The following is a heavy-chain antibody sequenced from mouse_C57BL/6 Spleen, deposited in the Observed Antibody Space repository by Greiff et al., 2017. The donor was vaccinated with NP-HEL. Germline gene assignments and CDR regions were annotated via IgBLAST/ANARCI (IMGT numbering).Heavy chain of an antibody. D-gene: IGHD1-1*01. V-gene: IGHV1-55*01. CDR2: IYPGSGST. Sequence: QVQLQQPGAELVKPGASVKMSCKASGYTFTSYWITWVKQRPGQGLEWIGDIYPGSGSTNYNEKFKSKATLTVDTSSSTAYMQVSSLTSEDSAVYYCARVAYYGSSYVHMDYWGQGTSVTVSS. CDR1: GYTFTSYW. CDR3: ARVAYYGSSYVHMDY. J-gene: IGHJ4*01.